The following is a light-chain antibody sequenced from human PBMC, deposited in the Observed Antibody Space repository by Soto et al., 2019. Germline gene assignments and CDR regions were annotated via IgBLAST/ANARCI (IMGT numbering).Light chain of an antibody. Sequence: LTQALGTLSLAKEDRRKIFWRASQTISSDYLAWYQQKPGQAPRLLIFGAATRAADIPDRFSGSGSGTDLTLTISSLVPEDFAVYSCQRYGSSPTFGQGTKVDIK. V-gene: IGKV3-20*01. J-gene: IGKJ1*01. CDR2: GAA. CDR3: QRYGSSPT. CDR1: QTISSDY.